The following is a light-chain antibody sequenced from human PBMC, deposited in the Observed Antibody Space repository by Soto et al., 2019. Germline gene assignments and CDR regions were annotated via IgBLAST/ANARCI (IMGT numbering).Light chain of an antibody. J-gene: IGKJ4*01. Sequence: DIQMTHSPSTLSASVGCRFTITCRASQTISSWLAWYKQKPGKAPKLLIYAASSLQSGVPSWLSGSGSGTEFTLTISSMKSEDFAVYYCQQYNNWPSFGGGTKVDI. CDR1: QTISSW. V-gene: IGKV1-5*01. CDR2: AAS. CDR3: QQYNNWPS.